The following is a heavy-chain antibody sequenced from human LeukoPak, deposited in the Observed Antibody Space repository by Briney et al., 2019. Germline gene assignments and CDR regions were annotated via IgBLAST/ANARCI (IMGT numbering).Heavy chain of an antibody. D-gene: IGHD3-22*01. J-gene: IGHJ2*01. CDR3: ARDLRTRSFYYDSSGSYWYFDL. V-gene: IGHV4-59*01. CDR1: GGSISSYY. CDR2: IYYSGST. Sequence: PSETLSLTCTVSGGSISSYYWSWIRQPPGKGLEWIGYIYYSGSTNYNPSLKSRVTISVDTSKNQFSLKLSSVTAADTAVYYCARDLRTRSFYYDSSGSYWYFDLWGRGTLVTVSS.